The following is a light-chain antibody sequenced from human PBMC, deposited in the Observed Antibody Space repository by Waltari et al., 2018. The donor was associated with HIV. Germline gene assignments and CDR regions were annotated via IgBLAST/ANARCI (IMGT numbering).Light chain of an antibody. CDR3: QTYDNGLRASYV. V-gene: IGLV3-1*01. J-gene: IGLJ1*01. CDR2: EDV. CDR1: KLGDKF. Sequence: SYDLTQPPSLSVSPGQTAVITCSGDKLGDKFAAWYLHRPGQSPVLVMYEDVKRPSGVPDRFSGSKSGTSASLAITDLQPEDEADYFCQTYDNGLRASYVFGPGSRLTVL.